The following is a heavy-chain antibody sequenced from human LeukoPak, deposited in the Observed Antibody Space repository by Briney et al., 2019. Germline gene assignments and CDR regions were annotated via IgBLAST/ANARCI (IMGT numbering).Heavy chain of an antibody. CDR2: ISSSSSYI. D-gene: IGHD6-13*01. Sequence: GGSLRLSCAASGFSFSSYWMSWVRQAPGKGLEWVSSISSSSSYIYYADSVKGRFTISRDNAKNSLYLQMNSLRAEDTAVYYCASPYSSRWYELCYWGQGTLVTVSS. CDR1: GFSFSSYW. J-gene: IGHJ4*02. CDR3: ASPYSSRWYELCY. V-gene: IGHV3-21*01.